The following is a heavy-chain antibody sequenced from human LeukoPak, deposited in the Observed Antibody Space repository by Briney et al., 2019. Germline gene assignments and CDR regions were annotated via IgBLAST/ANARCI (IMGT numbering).Heavy chain of an antibody. V-gene: IGHV4-39*01. CDR3: ARTDWNQGDYYYYYMDV. Sequence: SETLSLTCTVSGGSISSSSYYWGWIRQPPGNGLEWIGSIYYSGSTYYNPSLKGRVTISVGTSKNQFSLKLSSVTAADTAVYYCARTDWNQGDYYYYYMDVWGKGTTVTVPS. CDR1: GGSISSSSYY. CDR2: IYYSGST. J-gene: IGHJ6*03. D-gene: IGHD1-1*01.